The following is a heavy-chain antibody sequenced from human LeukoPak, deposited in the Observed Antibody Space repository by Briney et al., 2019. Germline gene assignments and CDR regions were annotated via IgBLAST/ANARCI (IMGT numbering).Heavy chain of an antibody. J-gene: IGHJ4*02. Sequence: SETLSLTCTVSGGSISSYYWSWIRQPPGKGLEWIGYIYYSGSTNYNPSLKSRVTISVDTSKNQFSLKLSSVTAADTAVYHCARASDPFTTYFDYWGQGTLVTVSS. D-gene: IGHD2/OR15-2a*01. CDR2: IYYSGST. CDR3: ARASDPFTTYFDY. CDR1: GGSISSYY. V-gene: IGHV4-59*01.